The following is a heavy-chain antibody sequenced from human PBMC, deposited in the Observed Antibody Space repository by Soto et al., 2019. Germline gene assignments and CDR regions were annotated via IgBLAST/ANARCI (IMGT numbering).Heavy chain of an antibody. Sequence: EVQLLESGGGLEQPGGSLRLSCTASGFNFRNYAMIWVRQAPGKGLEWVSGISGSAGNTNYADSVQGRFTISRDNSKNTLYKRITSLRAEDTAILHCAGLSVERHRPCQSLDSWGQGTLVTVSS. CDR2: ISGSAGNT. CDR3: AGLSVERHRPCQSLDS. CDR1: GFNFRNYA. D-gene: IGHD3-16*02. J-gene: IGHJ4*02. V-gene: IGHV3-23*01.